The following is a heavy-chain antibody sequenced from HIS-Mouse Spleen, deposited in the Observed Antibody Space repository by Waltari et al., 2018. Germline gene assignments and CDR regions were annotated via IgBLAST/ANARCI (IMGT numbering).Heavy chain of an antibody. Sequence: QLQLQESGPGLVKPSETLSLTCTVSGGSISSSSYYWGWIRQPPGKGLEWIGSIYYSGRTYYNPSLKSRGTISVDTSKNQFSLKLSSVTAADTAVYYCASEAPIAAAGTSNYWGQGTLVTVSS. J-gene: IGHJ4*02. CDR3: ASEAPIAAAGTSNY. CDR2: IYYSGRT. CDR1: GGSISSSSYY. V-gene: IGHV4-39*07. D-gene: IGHD6-13*01.